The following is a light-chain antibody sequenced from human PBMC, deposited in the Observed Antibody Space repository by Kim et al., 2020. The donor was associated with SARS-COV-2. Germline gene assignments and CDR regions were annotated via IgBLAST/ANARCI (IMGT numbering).Light chain of an antibody. Sequence: SVKLTCTLSSGHSKYAIAWHQQQPQKGPRYLMKLNSDGSHNKGDGIPDRFSGSSSGAERYLIISSLQSEDEADYYCQTWGTGIWVFGGGTKLTVL. J-gene: IGLJ3*02. V-gene: IGLV4-69*01. CDR3: QTWGTGIWV. CDR2: LNSDGSH. CDR1: SGHSKYA.